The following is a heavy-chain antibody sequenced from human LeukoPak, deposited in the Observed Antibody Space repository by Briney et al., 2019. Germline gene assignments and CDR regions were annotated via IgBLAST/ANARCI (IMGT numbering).Heavy chain of an antibody. Sequence: ASETLSLTCTVSGDSISTSSYYWGWIRQPPGKGLEWLGSIYYSGSTYYNPSLKSRVTISVDTSKNQFSLNLYSVTASDTAVFYCARSYYYDYRQIDYWGQGTLVTVSS. CDR1: GDSISTSSYY. CDR3: ARSYYYDYRQIDY. J-gene: IGHJ4*02. CDR2: IYYSGST. D-gene: IGHD3-22*01. V-gene: IGHV4-39*01.